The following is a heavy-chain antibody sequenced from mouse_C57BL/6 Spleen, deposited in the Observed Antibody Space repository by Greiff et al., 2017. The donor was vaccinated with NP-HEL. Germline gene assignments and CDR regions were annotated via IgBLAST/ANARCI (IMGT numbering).Heavy chain of an antibody. CDR3: ARGGDGYYFDY. J-gene: IGHJ2*01. V-gene: IGHV1-50*01. CDR2: IDPSDSYT. CDR1: GYTFTSYW. D-gene: IGHD2-3*01. Sequence: VQLQQSGAELVKPGASVKLSCKASGYTFTSYWMQWVKQRPGQGLEWIGEIDPSDSYTNYNQKFKGKATLTVDTSSSTAYMQLSSLTSEDSAVYYCARGGDGYYFDYWGQGTTLTVSS.